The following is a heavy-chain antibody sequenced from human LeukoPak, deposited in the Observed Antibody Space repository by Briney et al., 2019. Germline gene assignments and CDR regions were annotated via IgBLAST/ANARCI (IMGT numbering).Heavy chain of an antibody. J-gene: IGHJ6*02. CDR2: IIPIFGTA. Sequence: SVKVSCKVSGYTLTELSMHWVRQAPGQGLEWMGGIIPIFGTANYAQKFQGRVTITADESTSTAYMELSSLRSEDTAVYYCARDKDALRTKYYYYYYGMDVWGQGTTVTVSS. CDR3: ARDKDALRTKYYYYYYGMDV. CDR1: GYTLTELS. D-gene: IGHD4-17*01. V-gene: IGHV1-69*13.